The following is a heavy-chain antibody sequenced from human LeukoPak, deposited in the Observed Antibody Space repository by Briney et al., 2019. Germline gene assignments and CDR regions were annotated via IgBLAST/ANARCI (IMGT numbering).Heavy chain of an antibody. D-gene: IGHD6-19*01. CDR2: IIPIFGTA. Sequence: SVKVSCKASGGTFSSYAISWVRQAPGQGPEWMGRIIPIFGTANYAQKFQGRVTITTDESTSTAYMELSSLRSEDTAVYYCARANIAVAGTGFDYWGQGTLVTVSS. CDR1: GGTFSSYA. J-gene: IGHJ4*02. CDR3: ARANIAVAGTGFDY. V-gene: IGHV1-69*05.